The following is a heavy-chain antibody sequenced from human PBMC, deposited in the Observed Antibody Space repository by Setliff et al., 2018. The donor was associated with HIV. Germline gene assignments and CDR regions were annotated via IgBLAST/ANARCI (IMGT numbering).Heavy chain of an antibody. CDR2: IYYSGAT. J-gene: IGHJ4*02. V-gene: IGHV4-39*01. Sequence: SETLSRTCTVSGGSMSSSSYYWGWIRQTPDKGLEWIGIIYYSGATYYNPSLTSRVTISVDTSRNQFSLKLRSVTAADTAAYYCARLGYVSGGFYKTPGPYYFDYWGQGALVTVSS. CDR3: ARLGYVSGGFYKTPGPYYFDY. CDR1: GGSMSSSSYY. D-gene: IGHD3-10*01.